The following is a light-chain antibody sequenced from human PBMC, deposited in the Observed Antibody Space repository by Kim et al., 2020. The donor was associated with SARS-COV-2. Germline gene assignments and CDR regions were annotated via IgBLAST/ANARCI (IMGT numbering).Light chain of an antibody. V-gene: IGLV3-21*04. CDR3: QVWDSSSDHRVV. CDR2: YDS. J-gene: IGLJ2*01. Sequence: PGKTARIHCGGNSIGSKSVHWYQQKPGQAPVLVINYDSDRPSGIPERFSGSNSGNTATLTISRVEAGGEADYYCQVWDSSSDHRVVFGGGTQLTVL. CDR1: SIGSKS.